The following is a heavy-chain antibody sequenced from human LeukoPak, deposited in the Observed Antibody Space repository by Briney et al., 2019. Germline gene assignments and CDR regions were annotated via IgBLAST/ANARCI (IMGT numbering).Heavy chain of an antibody. Sequence: GGSLRLSCAASGFTFSSYAMSWVRQAPGKGLEWASAISGSGGSTYYADSVKGRFTISRDNSKNTLYLQMNSLRAEDTAVYYCAKSYDYVWGSYRYIDYWGQGTLVTVSS. CDR2: ISGSGGST. J-gene: IGHJ4*02. CDR1: GFTFSSYA. CDR3: AKSYDYVWGSYRYIDY. D-gene: IGHD3-16*02. V-gene: IGHV3-23*01.